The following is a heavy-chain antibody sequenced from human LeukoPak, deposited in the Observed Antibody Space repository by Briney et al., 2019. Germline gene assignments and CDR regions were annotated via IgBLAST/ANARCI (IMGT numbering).Heavy chain of an antibody. V-gene: IGHV4-59*01. CDR2: VHYGGRT. CDR1: GGSISGFY. CDR3: ARHLTGGPQY. J-gene: IGHJ4*02. D-gene: IGHD3-9*01. Sequence: SETLSLTCTVSGGSISGFYWTWIRQSPGEGLEYIGHVHYGGRTAYNPSLKSRVTISVDTSKNQFSLKLNSVTAADTAVYYCARHLTGGPQYWGQGTLVTVSS.